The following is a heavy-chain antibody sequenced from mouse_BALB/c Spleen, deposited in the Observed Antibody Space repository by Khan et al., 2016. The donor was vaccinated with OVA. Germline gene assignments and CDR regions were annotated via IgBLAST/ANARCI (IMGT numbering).Heavy chain of an antibody. D-gene: IGHD4-1*01. CDR2: INSDGGYT. CDR3: ASHLTGSFAY. Sequence: EVELVESGGDLVKPGGSLRLSCAASGFTFSAYGMAWVRQAPDKRLEWVATINSDGGYTYYPDTVKGRFTISRNNAENTLSLQMSSLTSEDTAIYYCASHLTGSFAYWGQGTLVTVSA. V-gene: IGHV5-6*01. CDR1: GFTFSAYG. J-gene: IGHJ3*01.